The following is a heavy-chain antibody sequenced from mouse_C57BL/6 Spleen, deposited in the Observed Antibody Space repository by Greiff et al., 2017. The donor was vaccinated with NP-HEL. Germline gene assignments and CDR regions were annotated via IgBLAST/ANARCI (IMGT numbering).Heavy chain of an antibody. D-gene: IGHD4-1*01. CDR1: GYTFTSYW. CDR2: IYPSDSET. V-gene: IGHV1-61*01. CDR3: ARRGGLGRGDY. J-gene: IGHJ2*01. Sequence: QVQLQQPGAELVRPGSSVKLSCKASGYTFTSYWMDWVKQRPGQGLEWIGNIYPSDSETHYNQKFKDKATLTVDKSSSTAYMQLSSLTSEDSAVYYCARRGGLGRGDYWGQGTTLTVSS.